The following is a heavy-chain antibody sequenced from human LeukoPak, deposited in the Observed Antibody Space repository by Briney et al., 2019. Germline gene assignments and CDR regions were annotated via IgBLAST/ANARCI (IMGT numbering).Heavy chain of an antibody. CDR3: ARLSYGDPGAY. J-gene: IGHJ4*02. CDR2: INHSGST. CDR1: GGSFSGYY. D-gene: IGHD4-17*01. Sequence: SETLSLTCAVYGGSFSGYYWSWIRQPPVKGLEWIGEINHSGSTNYNPSLKSRVTISVDTSKNQFSLKLSSVTAADTAVYYCARLSYGDPGAYWGQGTLVTVSS. V-gene: IGHV4-34*01.